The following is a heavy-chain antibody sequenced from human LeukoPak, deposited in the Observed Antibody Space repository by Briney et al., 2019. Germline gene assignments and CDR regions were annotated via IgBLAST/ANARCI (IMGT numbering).Heavy chain of an antibody. J-gene: IGHJ4*02. V-gene: IGHV3-23*01. Sequence: GGSLRLSCTASGFTFSSYAMRWVRQAPGKGLEWVSAISGSGGSTYYADSVKGRFTISRDNSKNTLYLQMNSLRAEDTAVYYCATDYDFWSDLNDYWGQGTLVTVSS. D-gene: IGHD3-3*01. CDR2: ISGSGGST. CDR3: ATDYDFWSDLNDY. CDR1: GFTFSSYA.